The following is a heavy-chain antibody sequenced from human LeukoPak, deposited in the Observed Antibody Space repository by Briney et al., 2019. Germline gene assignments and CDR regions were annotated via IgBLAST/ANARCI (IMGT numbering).Heavy chain of an antibody. Sequence: GGSLRLSCAGSGFIFSRHWMHWVRQAPGKGLVWVSRINYDGSSLSYADSVKGRFTISRDNAKNTLYLQMNSLRAEDTAVYYCARDGYYYGSGTRNFFDYWGQGTLVTVSS. CDR1: GFIFSRHW. CDR3: ARDGYYYGSGTRNFFDY. V-gene: IGHV3-74*01. J-gene: IGHJ4*02. CDR2: INYDGSSL. D-gene: IGHD3-10*01.